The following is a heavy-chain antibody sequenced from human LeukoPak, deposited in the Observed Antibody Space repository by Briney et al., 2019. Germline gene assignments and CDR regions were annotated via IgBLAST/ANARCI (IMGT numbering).Heavy chain of an antibody. Sequence: PGGPLSLSCAACGSSISYNSKNGRHQAGGGRQEGVSFISSSSSYIYYADSVKGRFTISRDNAKNSLYLQMNSLRAEDTAVYYCARDGLEIVATIIRDGGFDYWGQGTLVTVSS. J-gene: IGHJ4*02. CDR1: GSSISYNS. D-gene: IGHD5-12*01. V-gene: IGHV3-21*01. CDR2: ISSSSSYI. CDR3: ARDGLEIVATIIRDGGFDY.